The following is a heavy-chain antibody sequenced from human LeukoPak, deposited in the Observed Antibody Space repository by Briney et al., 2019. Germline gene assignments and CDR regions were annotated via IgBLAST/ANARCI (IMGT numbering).Heavy chain of an antibody. Sequence: GGSLRLSCAASGFTFSSSAMSWVRQAPGKGLEWVSSISGSGGSTYYADSVKGRFTISRDNSKNTLYLQMNSLRAEDTAVYYCARRIAAAEPWDYWGLGTLVTVSS. CDR3: ARRIAAAEPWDY. CDR1: GFTFSSSA. CDR2: ISGSGGST. D-gene: IGHD6-13*01. V-gene: IGHV3-23*01. J-gene: IGHJ4*02.